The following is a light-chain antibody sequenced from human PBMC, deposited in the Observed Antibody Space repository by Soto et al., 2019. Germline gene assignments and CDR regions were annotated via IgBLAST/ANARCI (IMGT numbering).Light chain of an antibody. CDR3: HQSDYSRT. CDR2: DVS. J-gene: IGKJ1*01. CDR1: QNVSTS. Sequence: DIQLTQSPSTLASSVGDSVTITCRASQNVSTSLAWYQHKPGEAPKLLMFDVSNLESGVPSRFSGSGSGTEFTLSISSLHSDDFATYYCHQSDYSRTFGQGTKVDNK. V-gene: IGKV1-5*01.